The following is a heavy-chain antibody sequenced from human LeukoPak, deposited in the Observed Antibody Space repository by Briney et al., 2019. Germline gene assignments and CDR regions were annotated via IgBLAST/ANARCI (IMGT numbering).Heavy chain of an antibody. V-gene: IGHV1-69*13. Sequence: ASVKVSCKASGGTFSSYAISWMRQAPGQGLEWMGGIIPIFGTANYAQKFQGRVTITADESTSTAYMELSSLRSEDTAVYYCARVRYYYDSSEEFNFDPWGQGTLVTVSS. J-gene: IGHJ5*02. CDR2: IIPIFGTA. CDR3: ARVRYYYDSSEEFNFDP. D-gene: IGHD3-22*01. CDR1: GGTFSSYA.